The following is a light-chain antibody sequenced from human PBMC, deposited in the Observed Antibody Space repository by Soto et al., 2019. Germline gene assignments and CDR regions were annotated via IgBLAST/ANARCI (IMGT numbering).Light chain of an antibody. V-gene: IGKV3-20*01. CDR1: QSVSSSY. CDR2: GAS. CDR3: QQYCSSPT. J-gene: IGKJ4*01. Sequence: EIVLTQSPGTPSLSPGERATLSCRASQSVSSSYLAWYQQKPGQAPRLLIYGASSRATGIPDRFSGSGSGTDFTLTISRLEPEDFAVYYCQQYCSSPTFGGGTKVEIK.